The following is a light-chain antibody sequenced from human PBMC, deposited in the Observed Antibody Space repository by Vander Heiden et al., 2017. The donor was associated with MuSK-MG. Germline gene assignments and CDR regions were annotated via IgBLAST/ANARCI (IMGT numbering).Light chain of an antibody. V-gene: IGLV3-1*01. CDR3: QAWDSNTVV. Sequence: SYELTQPPSVSVSPGQTASITCSGDKLGDKYVCWYQRKSGQSPVLAIYQDSKRPSGIPERFSGSNSGNTATLTISGTQALDEAVYYCQAWDSNTVVFGGGTKLTVL. J-gene: IGLJ2*01. CDR2: QDS. CDR1: KLGDKY.